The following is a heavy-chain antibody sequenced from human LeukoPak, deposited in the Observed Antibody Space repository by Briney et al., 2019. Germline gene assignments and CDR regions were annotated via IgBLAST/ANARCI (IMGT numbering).Heavy chain of an antibody. V-gene: IGHV5-10-1*01. CDR1: GYRFTSYW. J-gene: IGHJ4*02. CDR3: ARHAGAGPVDY. D-gene: IGHD6-19*01. CDR2: IDPSDSYT. Sequence: GGSLKISCQGSGYRFTSYWISWVRQMPGKGLEWMGRIDPSDSYTNYSPSFQGHVTISADKSISTAYLQWSSLKASDTAMYYCARHAGAGPVDYWGQGTLVTVSS.